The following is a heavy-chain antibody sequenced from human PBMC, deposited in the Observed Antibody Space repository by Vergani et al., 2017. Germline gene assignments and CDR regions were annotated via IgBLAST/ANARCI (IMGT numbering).Heavy chain of an antibody. Sequence: EVQLVESGGDFVQPVRSLRLYCTASGFTFGYYSMDWFRQAPGQGLEWVGGIRSKAYGQATIYAASVKGRFTISRDDSKSIAYLQMNNLQTEDTAMYYCVRDQVTMLRGRDALDIWGQGTMVTVSS. D-gene: IGHD3-10*01. V-gene: IGHV3-49*03. CDR1: GFTFGYYS. J-gene: IGHJ3*02. CDR2: IRSKAYGQAT. CDR3: VRDQVTMLRGRDALDI.